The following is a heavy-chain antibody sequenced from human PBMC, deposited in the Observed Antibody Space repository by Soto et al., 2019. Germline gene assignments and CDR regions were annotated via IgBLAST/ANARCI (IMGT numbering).Heavy chain of an antibody. Sequence: SETLSLTCIVSGGSIRSYYWSWVRLPPGKGLEWIGYINFSGNIDYNPSLKSRVTISVDTSKNHFSLSLSSVTAADTARYFCARRKGTWFDSWGLGTQVTVSS. J-gene: IGHJ5*01. V-gene: IGHV4-59*08. CDR2: INFSGNI. CDR1: GGSIRSYY. CDR3: ARRKGTWFDS.